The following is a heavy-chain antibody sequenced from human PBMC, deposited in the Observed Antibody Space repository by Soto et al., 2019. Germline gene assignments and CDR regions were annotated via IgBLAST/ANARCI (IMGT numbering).Heavy chain of an antibody. J-gene: IGHJ6*02. V-gene: IGHV5-10-1*01. CDR2: IDPSDSYT. CDR1: GYSFTSYW. D-gene: IGHD5-12*01. CDR3: AMARSSDDGMDV. Sequence: GESLKISCKGSGYSFTSYWINWVRQMPGKGLEWMGRIDPSDSYTNYSPSFQGHVTISADKSVSTAYLQWSSLKASDTAMYYCAMARSSDDGMDVWGQGTTVTVSS.